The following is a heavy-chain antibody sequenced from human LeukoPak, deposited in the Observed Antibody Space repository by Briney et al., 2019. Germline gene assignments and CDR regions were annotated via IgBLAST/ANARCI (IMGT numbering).Heavy chain of an antibody. Sequence: GGSLRLSRAASGFTFRYSSMNWVRQAPGKGLEWISSISSSSKFIYYADSVKGRFTISRDNAQNSVYLQMNSLRVEDTAVYFCAGGSSTDSYYFDYWGQGTLVTVSS. J-gene: IGHJ4*02. V-gene: IGHV3-21*01. CDR2: ISSSSKFI. D-gene: IGHD2-2*01. CDR1: GFTFRYSS. CDR3: AGGSSTDSYYFDY.